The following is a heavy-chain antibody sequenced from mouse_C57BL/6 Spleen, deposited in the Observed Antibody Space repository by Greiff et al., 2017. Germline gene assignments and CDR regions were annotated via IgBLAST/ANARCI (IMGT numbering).Heavy chain of an antibody. Sequence: QVQLKESGAELVRPGASVTLSCTASGYTFTDYEMHWVKQTPVHGLEWIGAIDPETGGTAYNQKFKGKAILTADKSSSTAYMELRSLTSEDSAVYYCTRYYAMDYWGQGTSVTVSS. V-gene: IGHV1-15*01. J-gene: IGHJ4*01. CDR1: GYTFTDYE. CDR2: IDPETGGT. CDR3: TRYYAMDY.